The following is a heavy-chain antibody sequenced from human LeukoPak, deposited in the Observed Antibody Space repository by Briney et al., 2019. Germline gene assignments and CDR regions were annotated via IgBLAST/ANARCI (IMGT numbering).Heavy chain of an antibody. CDR2: MKQDGSEK. J-gene: IGHJ4*02. D-gene: IGHD6-19*01. Sequence: GGSLRLSCAASGFTFSSYWMSWVRRAPGKGLEWVANMKQDGSEKYYVDSVKGRFTISRDNAKNSLYLQMNSLRAEDTAVYYCARDRIAVAGTPLDYWGQGTLVTVSS. V-gene: IGHV3-7*01. CDR1: GFTFSSYW. CDR3: ARDRIAVAGTPLDY.